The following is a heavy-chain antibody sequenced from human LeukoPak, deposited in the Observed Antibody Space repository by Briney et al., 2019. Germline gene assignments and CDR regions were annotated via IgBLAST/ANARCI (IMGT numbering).Heavy chain of an antibody. Sequence: GGSLRLSCAASGFTFTSYSMNWVRQAPGRGLEWVSSIRFTGSYIYYADSVKGRFTISRDDAKNLLSLQMISLRVEDTAVYYCARDRDYAFDSWGQGTLVTVSS. CDR2: IRFTGSYI. J-gene: IGHJ4*02. V-gene: IGHV3-21*01. D-gene: IGHD4-17*01. CDR3: ARDRDYAFDS. CDR1: GFTFTSYS.